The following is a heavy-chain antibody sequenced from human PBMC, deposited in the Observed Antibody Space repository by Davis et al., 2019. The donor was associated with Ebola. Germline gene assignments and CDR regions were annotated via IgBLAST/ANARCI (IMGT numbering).Heavy chain of an antibody. V-gene: IGHV4-59*01. CDR1: RDSTSPSY. J-gene: IGHJ4*02. CDR2: VYHAGNT. CDR3: ARGKCSGPYCYTWLWDY. Sequence: SETLSLTCTVSRDSTSPSYWSWLRQSPGQGLEWIGYVYHAGNTHYHPSLESRVTISADTSRNQNSLRLNSVTAADSAIYYCARGKCSGPYCYTWLWDYWGQGILVAVSS. D-gene: IGHD2-15*01.